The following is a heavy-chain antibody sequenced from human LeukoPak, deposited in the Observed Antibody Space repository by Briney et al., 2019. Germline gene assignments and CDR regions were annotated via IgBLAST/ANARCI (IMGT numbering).Heavy chain of an antibody. CDR1: GFTFSSYG. J-gene: IGHJ4*02. CDR3: ARDPGYSSGWYYIDY. V-gene: IGHV3-33*01. Sequence: GGSLRLSCAASGFTFSSYGMHWVRQAPGKGLEWVAVIWYDGSNKYYADSVKGRFTISRDNSKNTLYLQMNSLRAEDTAVYYCARDPGYSSGWYYIDYWGQGTLVTVSS. CDR2: IWYDGSNK. D-gene: IGHD6-19*01.